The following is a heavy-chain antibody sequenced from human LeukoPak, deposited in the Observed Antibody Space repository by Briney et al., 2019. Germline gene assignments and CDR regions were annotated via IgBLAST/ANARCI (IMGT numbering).Heavy chain of an antibody. V-gene: IGHV3-66*02. Sequence: GGSLRLSCAASGFTVSSNYMSWVRQAPGRGLEWVSVIYSGGSTYYADSVKGRFTISRGNSKNTLYLQMNSLRAEDTAVYYCARDDTISGYYYYYMDVWGKGTTVTVSS. J-gene: IGHJ6*03. CDR3: ARDDTISGYYYYYMDV. CDR1: GFTVSSNY. CDR2: IYSGGST. D-gene: IGHD5-24*01.